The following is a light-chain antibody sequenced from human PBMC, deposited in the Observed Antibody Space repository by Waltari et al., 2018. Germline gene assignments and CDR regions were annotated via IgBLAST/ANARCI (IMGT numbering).Light chain of an antibody. V-gene: IGKV1-9*01. CDR1: QGISSY. Sequence: DIQLTQSPSFLSASVGDRVTITCRASQGISSYLAWYQQKPGKDPKLLIYAASTLQSGVPSRFSGSGTGTEFTLTISSLQPEDFATYYCQHLNSYPLTFGGGTKVEIK. CDR2: AAS. J-gene: IGKJ4*01. CDR3: QHLNSYPLT.